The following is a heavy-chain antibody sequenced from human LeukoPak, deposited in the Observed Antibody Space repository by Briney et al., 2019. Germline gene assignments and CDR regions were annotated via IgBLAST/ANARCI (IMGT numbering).Heavy chain of an antibody. V-gene: IGHV3-74*01. CDR1: GNYW. J-gene: IGHJ4*02. CDR3: VSFYETY. D-gene: IGHD2-2*01. CDR2: INSDGSWT. Sequence: RSLRLSCAASGNYWMHWVRQAPGKGLVWVSHINSDGSWTGYADSVKGRFTISKDNAKNMVYLHMNSLRVDDTAVYYCVSFYETYWGRGTLVTVSS.